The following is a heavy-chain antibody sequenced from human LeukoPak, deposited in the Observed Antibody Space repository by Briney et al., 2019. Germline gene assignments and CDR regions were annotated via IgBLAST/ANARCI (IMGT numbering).Heavy chain of an antibody. D-gene: IGHD3-10*01. CDR1: GFTFSSYS. CDR3: AGTVVGGGTLDY. Sequence: PGGSLRLSCAASGFTFSSYSMNWVRQAPGKGLEWVSSISSRSSYIYYADSVKGRFTISRDNAKNLLYLQMNSLRAEDTAGYYCAGTVVGGGTLDYWGQGTLVTVSS. V-gene: IGHV3-21*01. CDR2: ISSRSSYI. J-gene: IGHJ4*02.